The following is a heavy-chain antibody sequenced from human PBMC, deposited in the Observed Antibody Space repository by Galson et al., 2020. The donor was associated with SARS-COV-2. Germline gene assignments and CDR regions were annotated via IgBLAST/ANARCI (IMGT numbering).Heavy chain of an antibody. D-gene: IGHD4-17*01. J-gene: IGHJ3*02. V-gene: IGHV4-30-2*01. CDR2: IPHSGGT. CDR1: GTSISSGSYS. CDR3: ARLHYGEYAPEAFDI. Sequence: SETLSLTCAVPGTSISSGSYSWNWIRQPPGKGLEWTEYIPHSGGTYYNPSLKSRVTISGDRSKNQFSLRLSSVTAADTAVYYCARLHYGEYAPEAFDIWGPGTRVTVAS.